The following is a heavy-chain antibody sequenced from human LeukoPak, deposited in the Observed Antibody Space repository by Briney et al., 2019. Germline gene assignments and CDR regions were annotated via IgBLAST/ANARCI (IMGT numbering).Heavy chain of an antibody. CDR2: ISASGGST. J-gene: IGHJ3*02. V-gene: IGHV3-23*01. CDR1: GFTFSSFA. Sequence: GGSLRLSCAASGFTFSSFATSLVRQAPGKGLEWVSGISASGGSTYYADSVKGRFTISRDNSKNTLYLQMNSLRAEDTAVYYCAKGFYDNSASGVFDIWGQGTMVTVSS. D-gene: IGHD3-22*01. CDR3: AKGFYDNSASGVFDI.